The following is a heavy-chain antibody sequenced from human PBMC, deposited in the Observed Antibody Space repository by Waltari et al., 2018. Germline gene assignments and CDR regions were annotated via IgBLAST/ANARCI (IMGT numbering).Heavy chain of an antibody. V-gene: IGHV4-61*02. D-gene: IGHD4-4*01. CDR1: GGSISTGVYY. CDR2: IYTSGGS. Sequence: QVQLQESGPGLVKPSQTLSLTCTVSGGSISTGVYYWSWIRHPAGKGLEWIGRIYTSGGSNYNPSLKSRVTISVDTSKNQFSLKLSSVTAADTAVYYCASYSNYSYYCYYGMDVWGQGTTVTVSS. CDR3: ASYSNYSYYCYYGMDV. J-gene: IGHJ6*02.